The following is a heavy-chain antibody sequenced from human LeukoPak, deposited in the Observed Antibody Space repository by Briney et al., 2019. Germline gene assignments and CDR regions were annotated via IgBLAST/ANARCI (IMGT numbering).Heavy chain of an antibody. J-gene: IGHJ3*02. CDR3: ARDRVYAFDI. V-gene: IGHV3-48*01. Sequence: GGSLRLSCAASGFTFSSYTMNWVRQAPGKGLEWISYIRTSEGVKSYADSVKGRFTISTDNAKNSLYPQMNSLRAEDTAVYYCARDRVYAFDIWGQGTMVTVSS. CDR1: GFTFSSYT. CDR2: IRTSEGVK.